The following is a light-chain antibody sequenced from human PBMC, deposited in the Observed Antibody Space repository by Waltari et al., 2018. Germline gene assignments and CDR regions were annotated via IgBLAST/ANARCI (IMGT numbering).Light chain of an antibody. CDR3: QQYGSSTWT. V-gene: IGKV3-20*01. Sequence: EIVLTQSPGTLSLSPGERATLSCRASQSVPTSSLAWYQQKPGQAPRLLIYGASSRATVIPDRFGGSGSGGDFTLTISRLEPEDFAVYYCQQYGSSTWTFGQGTKVEVK. J-gene: IGKJ1*01. CDR1: QSVPTSS. CDR2: GAS.